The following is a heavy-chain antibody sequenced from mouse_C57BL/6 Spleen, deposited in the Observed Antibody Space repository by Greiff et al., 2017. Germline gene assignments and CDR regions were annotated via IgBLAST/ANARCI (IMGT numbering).Heavy chain of an antibody. CDR1: GYTFTSYW. CDR2: IDPSDSYT. D-gene: IGHD2-1*01. CDR3: ARGVYYGNYQYYYAMDY. J-gene: IGHJ4*01. V-gene: IGHV1-59*01. Sequence: QVQLQQPGAELVRPGTSVKLSCKASGYTFTSYWMHWVKQRPGQGLEWIGVIDPSDSYTNYNQKFKGKATLTVDTSSSTAYMQLSSLTSEDSAVYYCARGVYYGNYQYYYAMDYWGQGTSVTVSS.